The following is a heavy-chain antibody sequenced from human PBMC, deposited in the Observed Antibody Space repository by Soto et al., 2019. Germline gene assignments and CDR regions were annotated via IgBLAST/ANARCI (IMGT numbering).Heavy chain of an antibody. Sequence: SVKVSCKASGGTFSSYTISWVRQAPGQGLEWMGRIIPILGIANYAQKFQGRVTITADKSTSTAYMELSSLRSEDTAVYYCARAGDYGDYKTLDYWGQGTLVTVSS. CDR1: GGTFSSYT. CDR2: IIPILGIA. J-gene: IGHJ4*02. D-gene: IGHD4-17*01. V-gene: IGHV1-69*02. CDR3: ARAGDYGDYKTLDY.